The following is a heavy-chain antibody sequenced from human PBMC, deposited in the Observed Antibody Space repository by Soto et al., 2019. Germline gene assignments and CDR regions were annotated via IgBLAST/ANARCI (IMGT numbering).Heavy chain of an antibody. V-gene: IGHV3-33*05. D-gene: IGHD3-16*01. Sequence: QVQLVESGGGVVQPGTSLRLSCVGSGFTFRSYVIHWVRQAPGKGLEWVALTSYDGSNNFYGDSVKGRFTISRDNSRKTVELQMASLSLEDTALYYCARWGTTGGLDVWGQGTLVSVSS. J-gene: IGHJ4*02. CDR1: GFTFRSYV. CDR3: ARWGTTGGLDV. CDR2: TSYDGSNN.